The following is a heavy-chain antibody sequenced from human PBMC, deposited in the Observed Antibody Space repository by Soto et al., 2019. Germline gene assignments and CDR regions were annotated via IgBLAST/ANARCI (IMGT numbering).Heavy chain of an antibody. CDR1: GGSISSYY. Sequence: PSETLSLTCSVSGGSISSYYWSWIRKPPGKGLEWIGYISYSGSTNYNPSLKSRVTISVDTSKNQFSLKLSSVTAADTAVYYCARYYGSGSYYNHHYYYYYMDVWGQGTTVT. J-gene: IGHJ6*02. V-gene: IGHV4-59*08. CDR3: ARYYGSGSYYNHHYYYYYMDV. D-gene: IGHD3-10*01. CDR2: ISYSGST.